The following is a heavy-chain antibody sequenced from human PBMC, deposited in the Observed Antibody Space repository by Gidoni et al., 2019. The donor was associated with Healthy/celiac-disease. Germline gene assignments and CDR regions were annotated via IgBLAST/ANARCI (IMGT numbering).Heavy chain of an antibody. V-gene: IGHV4-39*01. CDR3: ATELYNRGYY. Sequence: QLQLQVSGPALVKPSATLSLSCTVPGVSISSSSYYLGWIRHPPGKGLEWIGSIYYSGSTYYNTSLKSRVTISVDTSKNQFSLKLSSVTAADTAVYYCATELYNRGYYWGQGTLVTVSS. J-gene: IGHJ4*02. CDR2: IYYSGST. D-gene: IGHD7-27*01. CDR1: GVSISSSSYY.